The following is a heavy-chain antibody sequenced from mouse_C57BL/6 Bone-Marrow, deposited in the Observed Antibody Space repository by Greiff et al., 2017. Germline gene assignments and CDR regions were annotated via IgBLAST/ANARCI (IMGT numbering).Heavy chain of an antibody. CDR1: GYTFTSYW. D-gene: IGHD1-1*01. CDR3: TREITTVVATGFDY. V-gene: IGHV1-5*01. CDR2: IYPGNSDT. Sequence: VQLKQSGTVLARPGASVKMSCKTSGYTFTSYWMHWVKQRPGQGLEWIGAIYPGNSDTSYNQKFKGKAKLTAVTSASTAYMELSSLTNEDSAVYYCTREITTVVATGFDYWGQGTTLTVSS. J-gene: IGHJ2*01.